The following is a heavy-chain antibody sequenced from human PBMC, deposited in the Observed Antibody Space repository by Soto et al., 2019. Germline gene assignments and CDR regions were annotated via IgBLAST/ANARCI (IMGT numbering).Heavy chain of an antibody. D-gene: IGHD6-6*01. Sequence: PGGSLRLSCAASGFTFSSYAMSWVRQAPGKGLEWVSAISGSGGSTYYADSVKGRFTISRDNSKNTLYLQMNSLRAEDTAVYYCAKDEYSSSSEYYYYRMDVWGQGTTVTVSS. CDR2: ISGSGGST. J-gene: IGHJ6*02. CDR3: AKDEYSSSSEYYYYRMDV. CDR1: GFTFSSYA. V-gene: IGHV3-23*01.